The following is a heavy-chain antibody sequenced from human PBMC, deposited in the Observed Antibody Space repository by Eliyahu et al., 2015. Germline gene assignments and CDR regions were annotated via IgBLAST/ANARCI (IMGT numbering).Heavy chain of an antibody. J-gene: IGHJ4*02. V-gene: IGHV1-69*01. CDR2: IIPIFGTA. CDR1: GGTFSSYA. CDR3: ASTYYDSSGYLNYYFDY. D-gene: IGHD3-22*01. Sequence: EVKKPGSSVKVSCKASGGTFSSYAISWVRQAPGQGLEWMGGIIPIFGTANYAQKFQGRVTITADESTSTAYMELSSLRSEDTAVYYCASTYYDSSGYLNYYFDYWGQGTLVTVSS.